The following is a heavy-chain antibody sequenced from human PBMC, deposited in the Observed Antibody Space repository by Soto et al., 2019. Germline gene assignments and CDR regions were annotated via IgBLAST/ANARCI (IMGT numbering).Heavy chain of an antibody. V-gene: IGHV4-34*09. CDR3: AREGRGNWFDP. CDR2: IYHSGST. CDR1: GGSFSGYY. Sequence: PSETLSLTCAVYGGSFSGYYWSWIRQPPGKGLEWIGEIYHSGSTNYNPSLKSRVTISVDTSKNQFSLKLSSVTAADTAVYYCAREGRGNWFDPWGQGTLVTVSS. J-gene: IGHJ5*02.